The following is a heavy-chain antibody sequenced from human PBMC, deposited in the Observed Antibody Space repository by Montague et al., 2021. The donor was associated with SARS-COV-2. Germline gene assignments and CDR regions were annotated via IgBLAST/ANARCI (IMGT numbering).Heavy chain of an antibody. CDR1: GGSISSSSYY. CDR2: IYYSGST. CDR3: ARVGRQQLVRLSGMDV. Sequence: SETLSLTCTVSGGSISSSSYYWGWIRQPPGKGLEWIGSIYYSGSTYYXPSLKSRVTISVDTSKNQFSLTLSSVTAADTAVYYCARVGRQQLVRLSGMDVWGQGTTVTVSS. J-gene: IGHJ6*02. V-gene: IGHV4-39*07. D-gene: IGHD6-13*01.